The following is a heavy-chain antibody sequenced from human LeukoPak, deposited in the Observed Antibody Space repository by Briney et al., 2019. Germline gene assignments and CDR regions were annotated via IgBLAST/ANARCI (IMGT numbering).Heavy chain of an antibody. V-gene: IGHV4-4*07. Sequence: PETLSLTCTVSGGSISSYYWSWIRQPAGKGLEWIGRIYTSGSTNYNPSLKSRVTMSVDTSKNQFSLKLSSVTAADTAVYYCARPGERSGRFDLWGQGTLVTVSS. CDR1: GGSISSYY. J-gene: IGHJ5*02. D-gene: IGHD1-14*01. CDR2: IYTSGST. CDR3: ARPGERSGRFDL.